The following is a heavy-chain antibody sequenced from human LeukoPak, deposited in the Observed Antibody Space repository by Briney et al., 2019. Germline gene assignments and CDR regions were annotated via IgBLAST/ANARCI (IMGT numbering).Heavy chain of an antibody. D-gene: IGHD2-21*02. J-gene: IGHJ4*02. CDR2: INSDGSST. CDR1: GFTVSSNY. Sequence: GGSLRLSCAASGFTVSSNYMSWVRQAPGKGPEWVSRINSDGSSTSYADSVKGRFTISRDNAKNTLYLQMNSLRAEDTAVYYCASGSGLAYCGGDCYDYFDYWGQGTLVTVSS. CDR3: ASGSGLAYCGGDCYDYFDY. V-gene: IGHV3-74*01.